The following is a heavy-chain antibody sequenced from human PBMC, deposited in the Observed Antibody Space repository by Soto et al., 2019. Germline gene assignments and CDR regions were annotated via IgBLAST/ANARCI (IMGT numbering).Heavy chain of an antibody. D-gene: IGHD5-18*01. Sequence: SETLSLTYTVSGGSISSSSYYWGWIRQPPGKGLEWIGSIYYSGSTYYNPSLKSRVTISVDTSKNHFSLKLSSVTAADTAVYYCQRLKGDPAMDVVYYYYGMDVWCQGNTVT. CDR3: QRLKGDPAMDVVYYYYGMDV. CDR2: IYYSGST. V-gene: IGHV4-39*01. J-gene: IGHJ6*02. CDR1: GGSISSSSYY.